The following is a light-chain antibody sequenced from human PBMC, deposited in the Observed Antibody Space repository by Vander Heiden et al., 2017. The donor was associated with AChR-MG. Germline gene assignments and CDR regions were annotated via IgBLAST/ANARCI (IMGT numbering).Light chain of an antibody. CDR1: QNIDTY. J-gene: IGKJ4*01. CDR2: AAS. Sequence: DIQVTQSPSSLSASVGDRLTTSCRASQNIDTYVNWYKQKPGQAPKFLVFAASNLQSGVPSRCSGSGSGTDFTLTISTLQPEDFATYFCQQSFTSPPTFGGGTKVEIK. V-gene: IGKV1-39*01. CDR3: QQSFTSPPT.